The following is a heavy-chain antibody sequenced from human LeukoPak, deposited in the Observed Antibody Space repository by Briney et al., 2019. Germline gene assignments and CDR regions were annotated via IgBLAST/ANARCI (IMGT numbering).Heavy chain of an antibody. Sequence: ETGGSLRLSCAASGFTFSSYAMSWVRQAPGKGLEWVSAISGSGGSTFYADSVKGRFTISRDNSKNTLYLQMNSLRAEDTAVYYCAKPPTGIVVVPAAIDWGQGTLVTVSS. V-gene: IGHV3-23*01. CDR3: AKPPTGIVVVPAAID. CDR2: ISGSGGST. CDR1: GFTFSSYA. D-gene: IGHD2-2*02. J-gene: IGHJ4*02.